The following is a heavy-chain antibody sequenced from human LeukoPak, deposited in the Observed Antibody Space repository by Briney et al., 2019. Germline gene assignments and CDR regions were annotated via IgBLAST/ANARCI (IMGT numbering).Heavy chain of an antibody. CDR1: GFTFSSYS. D-gene: IGHD3-9*01. V-gene: IGHV3-21*01. J-gene: IGHJ4*02. CDR2: ISSSSSYI. Sequence: GGSLRLSCAASGFTFSSYSMNWVRQAPGTGLEWVSSISSSSSYIYYADSVKGRFTISRDNAKNSLYLQMNSLRAEDTAVYYCARRNYDILTGYLYEIDYWGQGTLVTVSS. CDR3: ARRNYDILTGYLYEIDY.